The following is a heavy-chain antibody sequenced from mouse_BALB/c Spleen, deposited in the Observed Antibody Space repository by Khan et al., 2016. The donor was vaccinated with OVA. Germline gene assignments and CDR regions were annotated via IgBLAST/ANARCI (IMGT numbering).Heavy chain of an antibody. J-gene: IGHJ4*01. Sequence: VQLQESGPGLVAPSQSLSITCTISGFSLTNYGVHWVRQPPGKGLEWLAVIWSDGSTTYNSALKSRLTIIKDNSKSQVFLKMNSLQTDDTAIDFCARQRYNNYNVVDYWGQGTSVTVSS. CDR2: IWSDGST. V-gene: IGHV2-6-1*01. CDR1: GFSLTNYG. D-gene: IGHD1-1*01. CDR3: ARQRYNNYNVVDY.